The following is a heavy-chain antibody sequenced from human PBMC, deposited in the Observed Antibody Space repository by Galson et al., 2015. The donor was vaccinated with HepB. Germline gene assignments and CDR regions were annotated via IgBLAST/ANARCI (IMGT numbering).Heavy chain of an antibody. CDR2: INPNRGGT. CDR1: GYTFAVSY. Sequence: SVKVSCKASGYTFAVSYIHWVRQAPGQGLEWMGRINPNRGGTSYAPKFQGRVTMTRDTSISTAYMELSRLTSDDTAVYYCARDAPYYDILTGPPDYCGQGTLVTVSS. V-gene: IGHV1-2*06. CDR3: ARDAPYYDILTGPPDY. J-gene: IGHJ4*02. D-gene: IGHD3-9*01.